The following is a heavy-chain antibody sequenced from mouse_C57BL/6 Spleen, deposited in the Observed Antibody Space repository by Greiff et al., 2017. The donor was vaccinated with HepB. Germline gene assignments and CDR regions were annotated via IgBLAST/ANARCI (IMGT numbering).Heavy chain of an antibody. V-gene: IGHV7-3*01. D-gene: IGHD2-4*01. CDR3: ARMEYDSSFDY. J-gene: IGHJ2*01. CDR1: GFTFTDYY. Sequence: DVKLVESGGGLVQPGGSLSLSCAASGFTFTDYYMSWVRQPPGKALEWLGFIRNKANGYTTEYSASVKGRFTISRDNSQSILYLQMNALRAEDSATYYCARMEYDSSFDYWGQGTTLTVSS. CDR2: IRNKANGYTT.